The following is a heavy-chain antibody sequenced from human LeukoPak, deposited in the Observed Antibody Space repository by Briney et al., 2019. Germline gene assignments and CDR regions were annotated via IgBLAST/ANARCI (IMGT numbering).Heavy chain of an antibody. Sequence: GESLKISCKGTGDSFNTHWIAWVRQMPGRGLELMGAIYPEDSDTRYTPSFQGRVTISADKTINTAYLQWTSLKASDTAMYFCARHRDGYNRDWGQGTLVIVSS. V-gene: IGHV5-51*01. CDR2: IYPEDSDT. CDR3: ARHRDGYNRD. CDR1: GDSFNTHW. J-gene: IGHJ4*02. D-gene: IGHD5-24*01.